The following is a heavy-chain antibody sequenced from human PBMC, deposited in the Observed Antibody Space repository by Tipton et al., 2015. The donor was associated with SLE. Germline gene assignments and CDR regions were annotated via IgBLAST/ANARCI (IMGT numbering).Heavy chain of an antibody. V-gene: IGHV4-59*12. Sequence: TLSLTCTVSGASISTYYWSWVRQPPGKGLEWIGYVYENDFTNYNPSLKSRVTISLDPSKSQFSLKLSSVTAADTAVYYCAREARPYYYYYYMDVWGKGTTVTVSS. CDR2: VYENDFT. CDR3: AREARPYYYYYYMDV. J-gene: IGHJ6*03. CDR1: GASISTYY.